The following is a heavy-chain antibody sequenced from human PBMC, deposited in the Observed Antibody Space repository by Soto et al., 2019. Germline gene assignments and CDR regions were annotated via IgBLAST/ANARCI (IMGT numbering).Heavy chain of an antibody. J-gene: IGHJ6*02. Sequence: QVQLVESGGGVVQPGRSLRLSCAASGFTFSSYAMHWVRQAPGKGLEWVAVISYDGSNKYYADSVKGRFTISRDNSKNTLYLKMNSLGAGDRAVYYCARDPVVLRFLGCLNSGMGVWGQGTTVTVSS. D-gene: IGHD3-3*01. CDR2: ISYDGSNK. V-gene: IGHV3-30-3*01. CDR3: ARDPVVLRFLGCLNSGMGV. CDR1: GFTFSSYA.